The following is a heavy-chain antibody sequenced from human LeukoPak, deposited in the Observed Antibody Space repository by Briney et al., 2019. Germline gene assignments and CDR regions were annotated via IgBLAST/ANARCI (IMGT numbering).Heavy chain of an antibody. CDR2: IYYSGST. J-gene: IGHJ2*01. Sequence: PSETLSLTCTVSGGSISSYYWSWIRQPPGKGLEWIGYIYYSGSTNYNPSLKSRVTISVDTSKNQFSLKLSSVTAADTAVYYCARGGKDGRYTGDRTGYFDLWGRGTLVTVSS. D-gene: IGHD3/OR15-3a*01. V-gene: IGHV4-59*12. CDR1: GGSISSYY. CDR3: ARGGKDGRYTGDRTGYFDL.